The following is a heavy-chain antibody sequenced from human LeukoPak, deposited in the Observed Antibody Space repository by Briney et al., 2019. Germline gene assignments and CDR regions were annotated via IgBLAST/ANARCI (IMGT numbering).Heavy chain of an antibody. CDR2: MNPNSGNT. D-gene: IGHD3-22*01. CDR1: GYTFTSYD. J-gene: IGHJ4*02. V-gene: IGHV1-8*01. Sequence: ASVKVSCKASGYTFTSYDINWVRQATGQGLEWMGWMNPNSGNTGYAQKFQGRVTMTRNTSISTAYMELSSLRSEDTAVYYCARGERYYYDSSGRYYFDYWGQGTLVTASS. CDR3: ARGERYYYDSSGRYYFDY.